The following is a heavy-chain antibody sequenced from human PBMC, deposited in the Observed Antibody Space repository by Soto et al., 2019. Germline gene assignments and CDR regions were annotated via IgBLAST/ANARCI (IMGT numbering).Heavy chain of an antibody. CDR2: IIVDSGNT. CDR1: GFTFADSA. Sequence: QVQLVQSGPEVKKPGTSVKVSCKASGFTFADSAVQWGRQARGQSLDWIGGIIVDSGNTKSAEKLTESGSMSCDLSTSTASMELSSLSSDDTAVYYCATANNTSAFDYWGLGTLVTVSS. CDR3: ATANNTSAFDY. J-gene: IGHJ4*02. V-gene: IGHV1-58*01. D-gene: IGHD1-26*01.